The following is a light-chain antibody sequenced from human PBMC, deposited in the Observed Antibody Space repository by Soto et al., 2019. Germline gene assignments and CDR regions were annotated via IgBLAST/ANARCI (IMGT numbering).Light chain of an antibody. CDR1: SSDVGTYNY. V-gene: IGLV2-14*01. J-gene: IGLJ2*01. CDR3: SSYTTRSTIV. Sequence: QSVLTQPASVSGSPGQSITISCTGTSSDVGTYNYVSWYQQHPGKAPRLMIYEVTNRPSGVSNRFSGSKSGNTASLTLSGLQAEDEAEYYCSSYTTRSTIVFGGGTQLTVL. CDR2: EVT.